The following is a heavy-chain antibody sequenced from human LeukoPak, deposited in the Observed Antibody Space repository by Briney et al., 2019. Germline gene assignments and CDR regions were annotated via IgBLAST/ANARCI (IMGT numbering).Heavy chain of an antibody. J-gene: IGHJ4*02. CDR3: AREGSRSVDY. D-gene: IGHD1-26*01. CDR1: GYSISSGYY. CDR2: ISHRGTT. Sequence: SETLSLTCSVSGYSISSGYYWGWIRQPPGKGLEWIGSISHRGTTYYTPSLKSRVTISVDTSNNQFSLRLSSVTAADTAVYYCAREGSRSVDYWGQGTLVTVSS. V-gene: IGHV4-38-2*02.